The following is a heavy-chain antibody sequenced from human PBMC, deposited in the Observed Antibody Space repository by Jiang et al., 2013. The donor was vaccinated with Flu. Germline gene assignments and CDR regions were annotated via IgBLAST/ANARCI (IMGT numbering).Heavy chain of an antibody. CDR2: IYYSGST. Sequence: GLVKPSETLSLTCTVSGGSISSSSYYWGWIRQPPGKGLEWIGSIYYSGSTYHNPSLKSRVTISIDTSKNQFSLKLSSVTAADTAVYYCASEGIVATIVDYWGQGNLVTVSS. CDR1: GGSISSSSYY. V-gene: IGHV4-39*07. CDR3: ASEGIVATIVDY. D-gene: IGHD5-12*01. J-gene: IGHJ4*02.